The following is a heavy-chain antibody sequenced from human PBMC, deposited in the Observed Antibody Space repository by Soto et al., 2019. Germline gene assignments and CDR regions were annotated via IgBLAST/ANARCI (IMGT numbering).Heavy chain of an antibody. CDR3: ARTGPGYSYGSDPYYDSSGPNFQH. V-gene: IGHV4-31*03. CDR1: GGSISSGGYY. D-gene: IGHD3-22*01. J-gene: IGHJ1*01. CDR2: IYYSGST. Sequence: QVQLQESGPGLVKPSQTLSLTCTVSGGSISSGGYYWSWIRQHPGKGLEWIGYIYYSGSTYYNPSLKSRVTISVDTSKNQFSLKLSSVTAADTAVYYCARTGPGYSYGSDPYYDSSGPNFQHWGQGTLVTVSS.